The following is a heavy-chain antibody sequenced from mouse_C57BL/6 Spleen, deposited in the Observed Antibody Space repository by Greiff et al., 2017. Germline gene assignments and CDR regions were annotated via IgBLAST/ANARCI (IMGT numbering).Heavy chain of an antibody. CDR1: GYAFSSYW. J-gene: IGHJ2*01. Sequence: VQLQQSGAELVKPGASVKISCKASGYAFSSYWMNWVKQRPGKGLEWIGQIYPGDGDTNYNGKFKGKATLTADKSSSTAYMQLSSLTSEDSAVYFCARSIYYYGSSYSYYFDYWGQGTTLTVSS. D-gene: IGHD1-1*01. CDR3: ARSIYYYGSSYSYYFDY. CDR2: IYPGDGDT. V-gene: IGHV1-80*01.